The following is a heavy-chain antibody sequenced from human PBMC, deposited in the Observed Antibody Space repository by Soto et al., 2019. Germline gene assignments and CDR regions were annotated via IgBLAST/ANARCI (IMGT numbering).Heavy chain of an antibody. D-gene: IGHD2-15*01. CDR2: IFYGGTT. Sequence: QVQLQESGPGLVTPSETLSLTCTVSGGSISSYYLSWIRQPPGMGLEWIGYIFYGGTTRYNPSLKSRLTISVDTSKNKFSLKLRSVTAADTAVYYCVRHGGYCTGGSCERGWFDPWGQGAQVTVSS. V-gene: IGHV4-59*08. J-gene: IGHJ5*02. CDR1: GGSISSYY. CDR3: VRHGGYCTGGSCERGWFDP.